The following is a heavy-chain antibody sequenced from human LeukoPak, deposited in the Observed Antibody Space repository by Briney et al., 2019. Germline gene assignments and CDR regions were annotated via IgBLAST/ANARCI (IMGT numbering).Heavy chain of an antibody. Sequence: PGGSLRLSCAASGFTFSSYWMSWVRQAPGKGLEWVANIKQDGSEKYYVDSVKGRFTISRDNAKNSLYLQMNSLRAEDTAVYYCAKSLNYDFWSGYYATLFDYWGQGTLVTVSS. J-gene: IGHJ4*02. V-gene: IGHV3-7*03. D-gene: IGHD3-3*01. CDR2: IKQDGSEK. CDR1: GFTFSSYW. CDR3: AKSLNYDFWSGYYATLFDY.